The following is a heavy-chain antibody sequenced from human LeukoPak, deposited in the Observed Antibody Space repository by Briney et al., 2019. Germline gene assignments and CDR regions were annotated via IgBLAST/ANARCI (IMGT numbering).Heavy chain of an antibody. CDR2: ISGSGGNT. V-gene: IGHV3-23*01. J-gene: IGHJ6*03. CDR3: AKAACGSECYYFMDV. CDR1: GFTFSSYV. Sequence: GGSLRLSCAASGFTFSSYVMTWVRQAPGKGLEWVSGISGSGGNTYYADSVKGRFTISRDNSKNTLYLQMNGLRAEDTAVYYCAKAACGSECYYFMDVWGKGTTVTISS. D-gene: IGHD2-21*01.